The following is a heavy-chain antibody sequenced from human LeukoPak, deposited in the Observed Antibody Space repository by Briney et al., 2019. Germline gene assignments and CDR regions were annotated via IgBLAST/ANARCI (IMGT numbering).Heavy chain of an antibody. J-gene: IGHJ4*02. D-gene: IGHD2-15*01. CDR2: ISPHSTYR. CDR1: GFTFTRYY. CDR3: VREGEDLLSKDFDY. Sequence: ASVKGSCKASGFTFTRYYIHWVRQAPGQGLEWMGYISPHSTYRSSAQQFEGRVTMTRDTSMSTAYMELSGLRSGDTAVYYCVREGEDLLSKDFDYWGQGTLVTVSS. V-gene: IGHV1-2*02.